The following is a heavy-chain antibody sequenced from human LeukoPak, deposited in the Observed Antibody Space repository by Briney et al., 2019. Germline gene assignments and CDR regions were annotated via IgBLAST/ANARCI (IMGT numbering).Heavy chain of an antibody. CDR3: HTQPVVPDASNSSSWYGTGAFDI. J-gene: IGHJ3*02. D-gene: IGHD6-13*01. Sequence: GGSLRLSCAASGFTFSHAWMTWVRQAPGKGLEWVGRIKSKTDGGTTDYAAPVKGRFTISRDDSKNMLCLQMSSLKTEDTALYYCHTQPVVPDASNSSSWYGTGAFDIWGQGTMVTVSS. V-gene: IGHV3-15*01. CDR2: IKSKTDGGTT. CDR1: GFTFSHAW.